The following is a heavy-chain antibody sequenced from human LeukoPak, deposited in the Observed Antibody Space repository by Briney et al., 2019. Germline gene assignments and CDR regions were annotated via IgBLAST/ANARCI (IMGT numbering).Heavy chain of an antibody. CDR1: GFTVSSNY. V-gene: IGHV3-53*01. CDR3: ARGLITVDTAMVRGYGMDV. D-gene: IGHD5-18*01. CDR2: IYSGGST. Sequence: GGSLRLSCAASGFTVSSNYMSWVRQAPGKVLEWVSVIYSGGSTYYADSVRGRFTISRDNSKNTLYLEMSSLRAEDTAAYYCARGLITVDTAMVRGYGMDVWGKGTTVTVSS. J-gene: IGHJ6*04.